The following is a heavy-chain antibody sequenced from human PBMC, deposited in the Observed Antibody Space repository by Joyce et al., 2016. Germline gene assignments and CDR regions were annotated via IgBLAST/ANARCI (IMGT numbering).Heavy chain of an antibody. V-gene: IGHV3-30*18. CDR3: AKILTATYSSGWFLDY. J-gene: IGHJ4*02. CDR2: IADDGIYK. Sequence: QVQLVESGGGVVQPGRSLRLSCAASGLTLSNYGVHWVRQAPGEGLEWVAVIADDGIYKYYADSVKGRFTISRDNSKNTGFLEMNSLRTEDTAVYYCAKILTATYSSGWFLDYWGQGTLVTVSS. D-gene: IGHD6-25*01. CDR1: GLTLSNYG.